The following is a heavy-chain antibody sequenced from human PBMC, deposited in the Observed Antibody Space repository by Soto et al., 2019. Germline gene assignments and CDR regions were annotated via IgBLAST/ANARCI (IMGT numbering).Heavy chain of an antibody. CDR2: ISYEGSNK. D-gene: IGHD2-8*02. Sequence: QVQLVESGGGVVQPGRSLRLSCAASGFTFSSYGMHWIRQAPGKGLEWVAVISYEGSNKYYADSVKGRFTISRDNSKNMLYLQLNSMRGEETAVYYCAKDQPYWGDYGMDVWGQGTTVTVSS. CDR1: GFTFSSYG. V-gene: IGHV3-30*18. J-gene: IGHJ6*02. CDR3: AKDQPYWGDYGMDV.